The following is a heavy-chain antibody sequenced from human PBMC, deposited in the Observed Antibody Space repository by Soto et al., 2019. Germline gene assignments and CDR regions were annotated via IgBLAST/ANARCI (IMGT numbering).Heavy chain of an antibody. D-gene: IGHD3-16*01. V-gene: IGHV1-69*01. CDR1: GGTFSSYA. Sequence: QVQLVQSGAQVKKPGSSVKVSCKASGGTFSSYAISWVRQAPGQGLEWMGGIIPIFGTANYAQKCQGRVTITADESTSTAYMELSSLRSEDTAVYYCARSGWANGGVINWGQGTLVTVSS. J-gene: IGHJ4*02. CDR3: ARSGWANGGVIN. CDR2: IIPIFGTA.